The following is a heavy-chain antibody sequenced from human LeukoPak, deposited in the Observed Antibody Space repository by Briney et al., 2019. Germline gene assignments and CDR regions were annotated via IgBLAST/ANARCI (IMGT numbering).Heavy chain of an antibody. D-gene: IGHD3-10*01. V-gene: IGHV4-34*01. CDR3: ARGFSWFGELFPSKFDY. CDR2: INHSGST. J-gene: IGHJ4*02. CDR1: GFTFSSYA. Sequence: GSLRLSCAASGFTFSSYAMYWVRQPPGKGLEWIGEINHSGSTNYSPFLKSRVTISVDTSKNQFSLKLSSVTAADTAVYYCARGFSWFGELFPSKFDYWGQGTLVTVSS.